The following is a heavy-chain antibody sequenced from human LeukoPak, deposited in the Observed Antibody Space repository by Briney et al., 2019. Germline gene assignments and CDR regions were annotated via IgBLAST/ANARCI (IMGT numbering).Heavy chain of an antibody. CDR1: GGSISDYY. CDR3: AREYYSLSGRNWFYP. V-gene: IGHV4-59*01. D-gene: IGHD3-10*01. J-gene: IGHJ5*02. CDR2: ISNKGKT. Sequence: SETLSLTCTVSGGSISDYYWIWIRQPPGKGLEWVGHISNKGKTNYTPSLNSRVTISVDKSRNQFSLNLSSVTAADTAVYYCAREYYSLSGRNWFYPWGQGTLVTVSS.